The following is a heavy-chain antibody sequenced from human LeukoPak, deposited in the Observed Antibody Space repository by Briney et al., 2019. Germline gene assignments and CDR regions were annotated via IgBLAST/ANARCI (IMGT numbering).Heavy chain of an antibody. CDR2: IYYSGST. Sequence: PAETLSLICTVSGPSIRSGGHYWGWIRQHPGKGLEWIGYIYYSGSTHYNPSLESRPIISVAKAKNLFSLKLSYVTAADTTAFYCARRTARDRNSDGYKTIDYWGRGALVTVSS. J-gene: IGHJ4*01. CDR3: ARRTARDRNSDGYKTIDY. V-gene: IGHV4-31*03. CDR1: GPSIRSGGHY. D-gene: IGHD5-24*01.